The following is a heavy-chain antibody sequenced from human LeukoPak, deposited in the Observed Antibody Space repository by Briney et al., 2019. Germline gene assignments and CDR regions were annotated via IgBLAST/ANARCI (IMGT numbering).Heavy chain of an antibody. V-gene: IGHV3-21*05. CDR1: GFTFSSYA. CDR3: ARDPYSGNYGDYYYYYMDV. CDR2: ITNNGRKT. Sequence: NPGGSLRLSCAASGFTFSSYAMHWVRQAPGKGLEWVSYITNNGRKTYYADSMKGRFTISRDNAKNSLFLQMNSLRDEDTAVYYCARDPYSGNYGDYYYYYMDVWGKGTTVTISS. J-gene: IGHJ6*03. D-gene: IGHD1-26*01.